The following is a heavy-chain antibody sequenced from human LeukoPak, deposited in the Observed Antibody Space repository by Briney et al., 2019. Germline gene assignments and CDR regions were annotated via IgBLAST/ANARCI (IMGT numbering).Heavy chain of an antibody. CDR3: ARENYDFWSGYYTKWFDP. CDR2: ISAYNGNT. J-gene: IGHJ5*02. Sequence: ASVKVSCKASGYTFTSYGISWVRQATGQGLEWMGWISAYNGNTNYAQKLQGRVTMTTDTSTSTAYMELRSLRSDDTAVYYCARENYDFWSGYYTKWFDPWGQGTLVTVSS. CDR1: GYTFTSYG. D-gene: IGHD3-3*01. V-gene: IGHV1-18*01.